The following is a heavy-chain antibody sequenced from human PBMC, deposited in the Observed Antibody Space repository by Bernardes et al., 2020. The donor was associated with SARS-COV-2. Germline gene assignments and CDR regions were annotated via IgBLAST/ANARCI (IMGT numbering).Heavy chain of an antibody. Sequence: SETLSLTCTVSGCSISSSTYYWGWIRQSPGKGLEWIGSFYGSGTTYYNPSLQGRITKSVDTSKNQFSLRLSSVTAADTAVYYCVGSSCGVDCYIGGLRSWDYGMDVWGQGTTVTVSS. D-gene: IGHD2-21*02. J-gene: IGHJ6*02. CDR1: GCSISSSTYY. CDR2: FYGSGTT. CDR3: VGSSCGVDCYIGGLRSWDYGMDV. V-gene: IGHV4-39*01.